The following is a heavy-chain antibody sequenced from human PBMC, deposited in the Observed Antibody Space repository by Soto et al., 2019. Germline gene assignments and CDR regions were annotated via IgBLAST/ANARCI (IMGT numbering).Heavy chain of an antibody. CDR1: GFTFSSYA. CDR2: ISYDGSNK. CDR3: ARDDYGDYSVY. D-gene: IGHD4-17*01. Sequence: GGSLRLSCAASGFTFSSYAMHWVRQAPGKGLEWVAVISYDGSNKYYADSVKGRFTISRDNSKNTLYLQMNSLRAEDTAVYYCARDDYGDYSVYWGQGTLVTVSS. V-gene: IGHV3-30-3*01. J-gene: IGHJ4*02.